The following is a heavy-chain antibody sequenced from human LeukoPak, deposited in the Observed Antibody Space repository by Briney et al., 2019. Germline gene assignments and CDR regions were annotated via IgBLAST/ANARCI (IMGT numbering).Heavy chain of an antibody. CDR1: GGSISSSSYY. CDR3: ASTHPGPGGAFDI. D-gene: IGHD4-23*01. V-gene: IGHV4-39*07. Sequence: PSETLSLTCTVSGGSISSSSYYWGWIRQPPGKGLEWIGSIYYSGSTYYNPSLKSRVTISVDTSKNQFSLKLSSVTAADTAVYYCASTHPGPGGAFDIWGQGTMVTVSS. J-gene: IGHJ3*02. CDR2: IYYSGST.